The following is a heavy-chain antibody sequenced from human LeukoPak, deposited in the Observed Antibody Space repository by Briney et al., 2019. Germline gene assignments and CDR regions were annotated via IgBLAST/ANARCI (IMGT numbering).Heavy chain of an antibody. CDR2: IKQLESEK. V-gene: IGHV3-7*03. D-gene: IGHD5-18*01. J-gene: IGHJ4*02. CDR3: TRGGSGYSYGPSHY. Sequence: TGGSLRLSCVASGFIFHNYWMSWVRQAPGKGLEWVANIKQLESEKYYVDSMKGRFAISRDNAKNSLYLQMNSLRAEDTAVYYCTRGGSGYSYGPSHYWGQGTLVTVSS. CDR1: GFIFHNYW.